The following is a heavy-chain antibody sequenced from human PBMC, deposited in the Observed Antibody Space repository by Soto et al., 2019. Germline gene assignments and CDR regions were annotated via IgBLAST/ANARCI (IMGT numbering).Heavy chain of an antibody. J-gene: IGHJ4*01. CDR3: AKDSARDGYNPYYFDY. CDR2: IWYDGGNV. V-gene: IGHV3-33*06. CDR1: GFIFSSYG. Sequence: GGSLRLSCAASGFIFSSYGMHWVRQAPGKGLEWVAVIWYDGGNVYYVDSVKGRLTISRDNSKNTVYLQMNSLRAEDTAVYYCAKDSARDGYNPYYFDYWGRGTLVTVSS. D-gene: IGHD5-12*01.